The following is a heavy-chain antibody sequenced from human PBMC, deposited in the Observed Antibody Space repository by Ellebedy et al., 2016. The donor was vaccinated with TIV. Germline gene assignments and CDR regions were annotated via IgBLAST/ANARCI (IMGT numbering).Heavy chain of an antibody. CDR1: GYSFTTYW. CDR3: ARHLGIQPQYYFDY. J-gene: IGHJ4*02. Sequence: GESLKISCQGSGYSFTTYWIGWVRQMPGKGLEWMGIIYLGDSDATYSPSFQGQVTISADKSISTAYLQWSSLKASDTAMYYCARHLGIQPQYYFDYWGQGTLVTVSS. D-gene: IGHD5-18*01. V-gene: IGHV5-51*01. CDR2: IYLGDSDA.